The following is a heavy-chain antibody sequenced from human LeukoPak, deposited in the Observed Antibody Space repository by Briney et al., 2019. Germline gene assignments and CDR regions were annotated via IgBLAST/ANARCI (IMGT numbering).Heavy chain of an antibody. D-gene: IGHD3-16*01. V-gene: IGHV7-4-1*02. Sequence: EASVKVSCKASGYTFTSYAMNWVRQAPGQGLEWMGWINTNTGNPTYAQGFTGRFVFSLDTSVSTAYLQISSLKAEDTAVYYCARHYGIYYYYYYMDVWGKGTTVTVSS. CDR1: GYTFTSYA. CDR3: ARHYGIYYYYYYMDV. CDR2: INTNTGNP. J-gene: IGHJ6*03.